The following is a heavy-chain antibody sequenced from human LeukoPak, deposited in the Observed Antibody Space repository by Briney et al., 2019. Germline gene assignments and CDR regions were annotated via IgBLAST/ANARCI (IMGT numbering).Heavy chain of an antibody. CDR2: IYYSGST. D-gene: IGHD6-19*01. CDR1: GDSLSSYY. J-gene: IGHJ4*02. V-gene: IGHV4-59*01. CDR3: ARVGSSGWYFLDY. Sequence: SETLSLTCTVSGDSLSSYYWSWIRQPPGKGLEWIGYIYYSGSTNYNPSLKSRVTISVDTSKNQFSLKLSSVTAADTAVYYCARVGSSGWYFLDYWGQGTLVTVSS.